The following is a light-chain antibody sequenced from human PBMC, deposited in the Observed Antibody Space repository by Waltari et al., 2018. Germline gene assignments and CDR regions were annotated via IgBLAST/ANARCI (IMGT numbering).Light chain of an antibody. CDR1: QSVSNY. CDR2: DAS. J-gene: IGKJ3*01. V-gene: IGKV3-11*01. Sequence: EIVLTQSPATLSLSPGERATLSCEASQSVSNYLAWYQQKRGPTHRLLIYDASNRAPGIPARFSGSGSGTDFTLTISGLEPEDSAVYYCQLRYSWPPKFTFGPGTKVEIK. CDR3: QLRYSWPPKFT.